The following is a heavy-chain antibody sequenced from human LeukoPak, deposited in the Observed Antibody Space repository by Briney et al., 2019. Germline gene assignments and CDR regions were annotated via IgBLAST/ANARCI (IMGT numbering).Heavy chain of an antibody. D-gene: IGHD4-17*01. CDR3: ARGYGDYSFDY. CDR1: GFTVSSNY. V-gene: IGHV3-53*01. Sequence: PGGSLRLSCAASGFTVSSNYMSWVRQAPGKGLERVSVIYSGGSTYYADSVKGRFTISRDNSKNTLYLQMNSLRAGDTAVYYCARGYGDYSFDYWGQGTLVTVSS. J-gene: IGHJ4*02. CDR2: IYSGGST.